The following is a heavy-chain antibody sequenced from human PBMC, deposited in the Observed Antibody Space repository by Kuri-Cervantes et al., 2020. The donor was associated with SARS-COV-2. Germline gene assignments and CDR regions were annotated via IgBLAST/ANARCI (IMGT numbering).Heavy chain of an antibody. CDR2: INPSGGST. CDR1: GYTFTSYY. J-gene: IGHJ6*02. CDR3: ARLSGGTVTAYYYYYYGMDV. V-gene: IGHV1-46*01. Sequence: ASVKVSCKASGYTFTSYYMHWVRQAPGQGLEWMGIINPSGGSTSYAQKFQGRVTMTRDTSTSTVYMELSSLRSEDTAVYYCARLSGGTVTAYYYYYYGMDVWGQGTTVTVSS. D-gene: IGHD2-15*01.